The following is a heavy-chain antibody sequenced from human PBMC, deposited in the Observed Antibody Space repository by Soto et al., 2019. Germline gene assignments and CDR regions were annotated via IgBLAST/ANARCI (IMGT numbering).Heavy chain of an antibody. J-gene: IGHJ4*02. CDR2: ISWNSGSI. CDR3: AKGGFSLVGATEYYFDY. V-gene: IGHV3-9*01. Sequence: GGSLRLSCAASGFTFDDYAMHWVRQAPGKGLEWVSGISWNSGSIGYADSVKGRFTISRDNAKNSLYLQMNSLRAEDTALYYCAKGGFSLVGATEYYFDYWGQGTLVTVSS. D-gene: IGHD1-26*01. CDR1: GFTFDDYA.